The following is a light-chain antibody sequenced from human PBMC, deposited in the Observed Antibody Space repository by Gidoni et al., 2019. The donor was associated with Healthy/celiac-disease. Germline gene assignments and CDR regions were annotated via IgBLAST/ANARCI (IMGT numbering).Light chain of an antibody. V-gene: IGKV3-15*01. J-gene: IGKJ1*01. CDR2: GAS. Sequence: ELVMTQSPATLSVSPGERATLSCRASQSVSSNLAWYQQKPGQAPRLLIYGASTGATGIPARFSGSGSGTEFTLTISSLQSEDFAVYYCQQYNNWRTFGQGTKVEIK. CDR1: QSVSSN. CDR3: QQYNNWRT.